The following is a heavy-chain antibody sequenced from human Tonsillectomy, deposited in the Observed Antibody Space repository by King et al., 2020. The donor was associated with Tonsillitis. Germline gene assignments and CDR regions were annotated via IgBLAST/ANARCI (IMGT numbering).Heavy chain of an antibody. D-gene: IGHD1-1*01. CDR1: GYSFTGYY. V-gene: IGHV1-2*02. Sequence: VQLVQSGAEVKKPGASVKVSCKASGYSFTGYYIHWVRQAPGQGLEWMGWINPNSGDTNSAQKFQGRVTMTRDTSITTAYMELSSLRSDDTAVYYCARIGANWSETTPALAFWGQGTLVTVSS. CDR3: ARIGANWSETTPALAF. CDR2: INPNSGDT. J-gene: IGHJ4*02.